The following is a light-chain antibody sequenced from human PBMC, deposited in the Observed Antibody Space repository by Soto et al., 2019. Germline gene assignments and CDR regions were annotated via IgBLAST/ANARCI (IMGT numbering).Light chain of an antibody. CDR2: GPS. CDR3: QQYGSLPIT. CDR1: QSVTSNY. Sequence: EILLTHSPGTLSLSPVEIATLSGSASQSVTSNYLAWYQQTPGQAPRLLIYGPSSRATGIPDRFSGSGSGKDFTITISRLENEDFEVYYCQQYGSLPITGGGGTQGDIK. V-gene: IGKV3-20*01. J-gene: IGKJ4*01.